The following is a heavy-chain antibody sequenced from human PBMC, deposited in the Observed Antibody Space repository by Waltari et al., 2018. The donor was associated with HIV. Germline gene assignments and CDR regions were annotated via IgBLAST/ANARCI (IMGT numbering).Heavy chain of an antibody. CDR1: GGTFSSYA. CDR2: IIPSFGAT. J-gene: IGHJ6*02. Sequence: QVQLVQSGAEVKKPGSSVKVSCKASGGTFSSYAISWVRQAPGQGLEWMGGIIPSFGATNYAQKFQGRVTITADDSTSTAYMELSSLRSEDTAVYFCASDVEMAQIRGRYYYYGMDVWGQGTTVTVSS. V-gene: IGHV1-69*01. D-gene: IGHD2-15*01. CDR3: ASDVEMAQIRGRYYYYGMDV.